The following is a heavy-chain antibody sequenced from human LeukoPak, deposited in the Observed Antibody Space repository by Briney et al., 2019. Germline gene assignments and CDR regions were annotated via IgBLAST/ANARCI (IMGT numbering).Heavy chain of an antibody. V-gene: IGHV1-46*01. CDR1: GYTFSSYY. CDR3: ARGPPGRVYDSSKRGLFDP. D-gene: IGHD3-22*01. CDR2: INPSGGST. J-gene: IGHJ5*02. Sequence: ASVKVSCKASGYTFSSYYMHWVRQAPGQGLEWMGIINPSGGSTSYAQKFQGRVTVTRDTSTSTVLMELSSLRSEDTAVYYCARGPPGRVYDSSKRGLFDPWGQGTLVTVSS.